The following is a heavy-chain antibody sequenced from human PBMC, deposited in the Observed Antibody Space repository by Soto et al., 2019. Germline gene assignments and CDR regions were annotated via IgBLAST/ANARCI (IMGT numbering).Heavy chain of an antibody. J-gene: IGHJ4*02. CDR3: AALQKKQWLAYYFHY. CDR1: GFTFSSYA. V-gene: IGHV3-23*01. D-gene: IGHD6-19*01. CDR2: ISGSGGST. Sequence: GGSLRLSCAASGFTFSSYAMSWVRQAPGKGLEWVSAISGSGGSTYYADSVKGRFTISRDNSKNTLYLQMNSLRAEDTAVYYCAALQKKQWLAYYFHYWGQETLVTVSS.